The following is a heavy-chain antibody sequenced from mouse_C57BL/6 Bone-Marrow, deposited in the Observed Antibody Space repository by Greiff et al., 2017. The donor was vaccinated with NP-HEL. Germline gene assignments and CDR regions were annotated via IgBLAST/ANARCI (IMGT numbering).Heavy chain of an antibody. CDR1: GYSITSGYY. D-gene: IGHD2-3*01. Sequence: ESGPGLVKPSQSLSLTCSVTGYSITSGYYWNWIRQFPGNKLEWMGYISYDGSNNYNPSLKNRISITRDTSKNQFFLKWNSVTTEDTATYYCARDRGWLLPAWFAYWGQGTLVTVSA. J-gene: IGHJ3*01. V-gene: IGHV3-6*01. CDR2: ISYDGSN. CDR3: ARDRGWLLPAWFAY.